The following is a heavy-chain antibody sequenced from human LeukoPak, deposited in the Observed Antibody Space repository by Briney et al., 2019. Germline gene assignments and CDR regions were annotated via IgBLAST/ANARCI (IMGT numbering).Heavy chain of an antibody. D-gene: IGHD1-26*01. V-gene: IGHV3-7*01. CDR2: IKQDGSEK. Sequence: GGSLRLSCAASGFTFSSYWMSWVRQAPGKGLEWVANIKQDGSEKYYVDSVKGRFTISRGNAKNSLYLQMNSLRAEDTAVYYCARDVPTVSASYPFDDWGQGTLVTVSS. J-gene: IGHJ4*02. CDR1: GFTFSSYW. CDR3: ARDVPTVSASYPFDD.